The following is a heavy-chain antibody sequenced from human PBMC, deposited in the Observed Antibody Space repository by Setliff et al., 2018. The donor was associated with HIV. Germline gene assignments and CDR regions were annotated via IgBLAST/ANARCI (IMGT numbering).Heavy chain of an antibody. CDR2: IYYSGST. Sequence: SETLSLTCTVSGGSISSSSYYWGWIRQPPGKGLEWIGSIYYSGSTYYNPSLKSRVTISVDTSKNQFSLKLSSVTAADTAVYYCARLGSGWHWVTRIDYWGRGTLVTVSS. J-gene: IGHJ4*02. V-gene: IGHV4-39*01. CDR3: ARLGSGWHWVTRIDY. CDR1: GGSISSSSYY. D-gene: IGHD6-19*01.